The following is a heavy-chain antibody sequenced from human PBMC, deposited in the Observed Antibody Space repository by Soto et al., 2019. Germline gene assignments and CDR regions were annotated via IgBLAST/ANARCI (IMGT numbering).Heavy chain of an antibody. J-gene: IGHJ4*02. CDR1: GFSFAYYG. D-gene: IGHD4-17*01. CDR3: AKAYETTALDS. CDR2: ISYDGTEK. V-gene: IGHV3-30*18. Sequence: QVQLVESGGGVVQPGRSLRLSCAASGFSFAYYGMHWVRQAPGKGLEWVAVISYDGTEKYYEDSVKGRFTISRDNTKNRLDLQMNSLRGEDTAVYFCAKAYETTALDSWGQGTLVTVSS.